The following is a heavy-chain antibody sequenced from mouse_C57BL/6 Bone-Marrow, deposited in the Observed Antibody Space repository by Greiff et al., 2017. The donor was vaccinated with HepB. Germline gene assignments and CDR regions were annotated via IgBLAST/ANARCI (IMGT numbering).Heavy chain of an antibody. CDR3: AREYYGSSYGAMDY. V-gene: IGHV1-20*01. Sequence: EVQLQQSGPELVKPGDSVKISCKASGYSFTGYFMNWVMQSHGKSLEWIGRINPYNGDTFYNQKFKGKATLTVDKSSSTAHMELRSLTSEDSAVYYCAREYYGSSYGAMDYWGQGTSVTVSS. CDR1: GYSFTGYF. J-gene: IGHJ4*01. CDR2: INPYNGDT. D-gene: IGHD1-1*01.